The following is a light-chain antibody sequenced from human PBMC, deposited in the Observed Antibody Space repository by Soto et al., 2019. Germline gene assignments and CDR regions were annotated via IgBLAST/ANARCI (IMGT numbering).Light chain of an antibody. V-gene: IGKV3-20*01. CDR1: QSVSSSY. CDR3: HQYGGSPRT. J-gene: IGKJ1*01. Sequence: EIVLTQSPGTLSLSPGERATLSCRASQSVSSSYLDWYQQKPGQAPRLLIYGASSRDTGIPDRFSGSGSGTAFTLTISRLEPEDFAVYYCHQYGGSPRTLGQGTKVDIK. CDR2: GAS.